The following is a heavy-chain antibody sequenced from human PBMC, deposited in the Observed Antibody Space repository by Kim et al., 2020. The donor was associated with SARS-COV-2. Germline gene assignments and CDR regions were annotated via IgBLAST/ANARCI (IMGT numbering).Heavy chain of an antibody. V-gene: IGHV4-34*01. D-gene: IGHD6-25*01. Sequence: KSRVTISVDTSKNQFSLKLSSVTAADTAVYYCARARFQFIAAPRGVYFDYWGQGTLVTVSS. CDR3: ARARFQFIAAPRGVYFDY. J-gene: IGHJ4*02.